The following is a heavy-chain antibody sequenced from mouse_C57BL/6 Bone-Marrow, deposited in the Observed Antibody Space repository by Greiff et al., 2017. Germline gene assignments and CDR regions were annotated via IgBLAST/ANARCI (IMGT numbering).Heavy chain of an antibody. D-gene: IGHD3-1*01. V-gene: IGHV5-6*01. J-gene: IGHJ4*01. Sequence: VQLKESGGDLVKPGGSLKLSCVASGFTFSSYGMSWVRQTPDKRLEWVATISSGGSYTYYPDSVKGRFTISRDNAKNTLYLQMSSLKSEDTAMYYCARQELGYAMDYWGEGTSVTVSS. CDR2: ISSGGSYT. CDR3: ARQELGYAMDY. CDR1: GFTFSSYG.